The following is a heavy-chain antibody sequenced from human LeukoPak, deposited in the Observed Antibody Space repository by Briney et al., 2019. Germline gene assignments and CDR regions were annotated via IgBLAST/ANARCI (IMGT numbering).Heavy chain of an antibody. J-gene: IGHJ4*02. CDR1: RFTFSSFV. Sequence: GGSLRLSCAASRFTFSSFVMHWVRQAPGKELEWVAVIWSDGSNKYYADSVKGRFTISSDNSKNTLYLQMNSLRAEDTAVYYCAKDIAAAGGPCAYWGRGTLVTVSS. CDR3: AKDIAAAGGPCAY. CDR2: IWSDGSNK. D-gene: IGHD6-13*01. V-gene: IGHV3-33*06.